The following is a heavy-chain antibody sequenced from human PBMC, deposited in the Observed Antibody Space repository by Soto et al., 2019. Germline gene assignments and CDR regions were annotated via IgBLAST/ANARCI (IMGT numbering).Heavy chain of an antibody. J-gene: IGHJ4*02. D-gene: IGHD3-22*01. Sequence: ASVKVSCKASGYTFSSYGISWVRQAPGQGLEWMGWISAYNGNTKYAQKIQGRVTITRDTSASTAYMELSSLRSEDTAVYYCARTSGYYWYDYWVQGILVPVSS. CDR2: ISAYNGNT. CDR1: GYTFSSYG. CDR3: ARTSGYYWYDY. V-gene: IGHV1-18*01.